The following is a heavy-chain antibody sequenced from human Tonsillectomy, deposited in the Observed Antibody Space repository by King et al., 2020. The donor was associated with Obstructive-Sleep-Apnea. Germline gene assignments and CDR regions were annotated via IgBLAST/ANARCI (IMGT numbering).Heavy chain of an antibody. CDR1: GYNFKTYG. V-gene: IGHV1-18*01. CDR3: ARDLFYYNSGTSYEDTFDI. Sequence: QLVQSGGEVKKPGASVRVSCKASGYNFKTYGLSWVRQAPGQGLEWMGWISGHNGDTNYAQRLRGRVVMTADTTTSPAYMELRSLTPDDTAVYYCARDLFYYNSGTSYEDTFDIWGQGTMVTVSS. D-gene: IGHD3-10*01. J-gene: IGHJ3*02. CDR2: ISGHNGDT.